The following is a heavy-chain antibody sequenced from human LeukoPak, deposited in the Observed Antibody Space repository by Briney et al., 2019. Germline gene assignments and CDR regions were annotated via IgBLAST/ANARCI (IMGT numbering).Heavy chain of an antibody. CDR1: GDSVSSNSAA. J-gene: IGHJ4*02. CDR2: TYYRSKWYN. V-gene: IGHV6-1*01. CDR3: ARDQPYSSSWSYYFDY. Sequence: SQTLSLTYAISGDSVSSNSAAWNWIRQSPSRGLEWLGRTYYRSKWYNDYAVSVKSRITINPDTSKNQFSLQLNSVTPEDTAVYYCARDQPYSSSWSYYFDYWGQGTLVTVSS. D-gene: IGHD6-13*01.